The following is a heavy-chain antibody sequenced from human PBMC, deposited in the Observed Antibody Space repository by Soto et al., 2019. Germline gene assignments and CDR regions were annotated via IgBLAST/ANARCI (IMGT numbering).Heavy chain of an antibody. J-gene: IGHJ4*02. Sequence: ETLSLTCTVSGGSISSYYWSWIRQPPGKGLEWIGYIYYSGSTNYNPSLKSRVTISVDTSKNQFSLKLSSVTAADTAVYYCARAHGSYYSPFDYWGQGTLVTVSS. CDR2: IYYSGST. D-gene: IGHD1-26*01. CDR3: ARAHGSYYSPFDY. V-gene: IGHV4-59*01. CDR1: GGSISSYY.